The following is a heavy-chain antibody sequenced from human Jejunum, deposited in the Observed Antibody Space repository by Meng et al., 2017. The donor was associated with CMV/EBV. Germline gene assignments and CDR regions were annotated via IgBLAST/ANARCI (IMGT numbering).Heavy chain of an antibody. CDR3: AKDVSQYGIAVGDY. CDR1: GFTFSRYA. D-gene: IGHD6-19*01. CDR2: ITASDGTT. Sequence: EVQVLESGGGLVQPGGSLRLSCAASGFTFSRYAMSWVRQAPGKGLEWVSAITASDGTTYYTDSVEGRFTISRDNSKNTVYLQMNSLRVEDTAIYYCAKDVSQYGIAVGDYWGRGTLVTVSS. J-gene: IGHJ4*02. V-gene: IGHV3-23*01.